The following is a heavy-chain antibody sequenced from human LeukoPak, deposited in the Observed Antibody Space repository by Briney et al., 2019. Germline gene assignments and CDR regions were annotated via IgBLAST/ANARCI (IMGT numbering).Heavy chain of an antibody. V-gene: IGHV4-59*11. J-gene: IGHJ4*02. CDR2: IYYSGST. CDR1: GGSISSHY. D-gene: IGHD1-1*01. CDR3: AGAGGINWNNFDY. Sequence: SETLSLTCTVSGGSISSHYWSWIRQPPGKGLEWIGYIYYSGSTNYNPSLKSRVTMSVDTSKNQFSLKLSSVTAADTAVYYCAGAGGINWNNFDYWGQGTLVTVSS.